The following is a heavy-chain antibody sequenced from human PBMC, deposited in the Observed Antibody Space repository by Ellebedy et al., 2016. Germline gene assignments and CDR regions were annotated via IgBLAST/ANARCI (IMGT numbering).Heavy chain of an antibody. CDR1: GFTFSSYD. Sequence: GGSLRLSCAASGFTFSSYDMHWVRQAPGKGLEWVAVISYDGSNEYYADSVKGRFTISRDNAKNSLSLQMNSLRDEDTAVYYCARDSLMVSFGGVPDYWGQGSLVLVSS. V-gene: IGHV3-30*03. J-gene: IGHJ4*02. D-gene: IGHD3-16*01. CDR3: ARDSLMVSFGGVPDY. CDR2: ISYDGSNE.